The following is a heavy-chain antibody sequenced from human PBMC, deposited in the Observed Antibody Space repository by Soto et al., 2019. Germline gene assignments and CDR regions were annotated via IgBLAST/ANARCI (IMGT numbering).Heavy chain of an antibody. Sequence: EVQLLESGGSLVQPGGSLRLSCAASGFTFSNHVMSWVRQAPWKGLEWVSSISNSVSNTYYADSVKGRFTISRDNSKSTLYLQMNSLRVEDTAVYYCASRRCSSASCGPGLFDSWGQGTLVTVSS. J-gene: IGHJ4*02. CDR1: GFTFSNHV. V-gene: IGHV3-23*01. D-gene: IGHD2-2*01. CDR2: ISNSVSNT. CDR3: ASRRCSSASCGPGLFDS.